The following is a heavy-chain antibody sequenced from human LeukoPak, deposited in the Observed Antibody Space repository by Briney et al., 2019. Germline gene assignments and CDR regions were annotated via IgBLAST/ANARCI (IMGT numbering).Heavy chain of an antibody. CDR2: IYYSGST. J-gene: IGHJ2*01. CDR3: ARSVVTLYWYFDL. Sequence: SETLSLTCTVSGGSISSYYWSWIRQPPGKGLEWIGYIYYSGSTNYNPSLRSRVTISLDTSKNQFSLKLSSVTTADTAVYYCARSVVTLYWYFDLWGRGTLVTVSS. V-gene: IGHV4-59*01. CDR1: GGSISSYY. D-gene: IGHD4-23*01.